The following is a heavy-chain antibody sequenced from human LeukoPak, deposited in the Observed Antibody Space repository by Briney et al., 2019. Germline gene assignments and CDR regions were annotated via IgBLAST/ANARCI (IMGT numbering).Heavy chain of an antibody. V-gene: IGHV3-20*03. CDR3: ARDYSPRIAVAGNY. Sequence: GGSLRLSYAASGFTFDDYGMSWVRQVPGKGLEWVSGINWNGGSTGYADSVKGRFTISRDNAKNSLYLQMNSLRAEDTALYYCARDYSPRIAVAGNYWGQGTLSPSPQ. D-gene: IGHD6-19*01. CDR1: GFTFDDYG. J-gene: IGHJ4*02. CDR2: INWNGGST.